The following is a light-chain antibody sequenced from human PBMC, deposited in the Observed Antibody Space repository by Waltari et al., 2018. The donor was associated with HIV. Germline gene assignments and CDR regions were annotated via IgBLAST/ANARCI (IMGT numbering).Light chain of an antibody. V-gene: IGKV3-15*01. CDR1: QSVSSGY. J-gene: IGKJ2*01. CDR2: DAS. CDR3: QQYINWPPYT. Sequence: EIVLTQSPGTLSLSPGERGTLSCRASQSVSSGYLAWYQQKPGQVTRLLIYDASTRATGIPTRFSGSGSGTEFTLTISSLQSEDFAVYYCQQYINWPPYTFGQGTKLQIK.